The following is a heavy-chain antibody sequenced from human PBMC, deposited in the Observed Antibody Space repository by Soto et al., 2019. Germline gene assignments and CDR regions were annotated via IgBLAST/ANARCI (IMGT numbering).Heavy chain of an antibody. CDR2: ITGSTGTT. D-gene: IGHD2-2*01. CDR1: GFTFSNFA. Sequence: EVQVLESGGGSVQPGGSLRLSCAASGFTFSNFAMSWVPHAPGRGLEWVSEITGSTGTTYYADSVKGRFIISRDYSKNTVHPQMNSLGAEDTAVYYCAKDTSSSPYYMDVWGKGTTVTVSS. J-gene: IGHJ6*03. CDR3: AKDTSSSPYYMDV. V-gene: IGHV3-23*01.